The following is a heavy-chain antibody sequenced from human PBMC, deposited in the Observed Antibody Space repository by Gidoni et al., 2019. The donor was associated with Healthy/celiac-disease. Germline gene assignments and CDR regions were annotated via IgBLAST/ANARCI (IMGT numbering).Heavy chain of an antibody. CDR2: ISYDGSNK. D-gene: IGHD2-2*02. CDR1: SYG. CDR3: AKDFCSSTSCYKGY. V-gene: IGHV3-30*18. J-gene: IGHJ4*02. Sequence: SYGMHWVRQAPGKGLEWVAVISYDGSNKYYADSAKGRFTISRDNSKNTLYLQMNSLRAEDTAVYYCAKDFCSSTSCYKGYWGQGTLVTVSS.